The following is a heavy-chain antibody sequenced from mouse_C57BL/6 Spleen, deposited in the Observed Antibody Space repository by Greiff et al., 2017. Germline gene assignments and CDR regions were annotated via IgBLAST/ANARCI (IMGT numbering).Heavy chain of an antibody. V-gene: IGHV3-1*01. CDR2: ISYSGST. CDR1: GYSITSGYD. Sequence: EVHLVESGPGMVKPSQSLSLTCTVTGYSITSGYDWHWIRHFPGNKLEWMGYISYSGSTNYNPSLKSRISITHDTSKNHFFLKLNSVTTEDTATYYCARAPGTSAWFAYWGQGTLVTVSA. CDR3: ARAPGTSAWFAY. J-gene: IGHJ3*01. D-gene: IGHD4-1*01.